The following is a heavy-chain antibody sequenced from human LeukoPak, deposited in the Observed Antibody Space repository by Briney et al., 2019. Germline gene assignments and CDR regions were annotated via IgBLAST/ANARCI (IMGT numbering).Heavy chain of an antibody. CDR3: ASTFNPRYNWNYAPYYYMDV. V-gene: IGHV1-69*05. CDR1: GGTFSSYA. CDR2: IIPIFGTA. Sequence: SVKVSCKASGGTFSSYAISWVRQAPGQGLEWMGGIIPIFGTANYAQKFQGRVTITTDESTSTAYMELSSLRSEDTAVYYCASTFNPRYNWNYAPYYYMDVWGKGTTVTVSS. D-gene: IGHD1-7*01. J-gene: IGHJ6*03.